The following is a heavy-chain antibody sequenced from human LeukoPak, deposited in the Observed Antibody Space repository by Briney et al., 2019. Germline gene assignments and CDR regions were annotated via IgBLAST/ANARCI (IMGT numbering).Heavy chain of an antibody. Sequence: GGSLRLSCAVSGFTFSDYAMNWIRQAPGRGLEWVSTISGSGISTYYADFVKGRFTISRDNSRNTLYLQMNSLRAEDTAVYYCAKGYNFGGYYFDYWGQGTLVTVSS. V-gene: IGHV3-23*01. CDR1: GFTFSDYA. D-gene: IGHD5-18*01. CDR3: AKGYNFGGYYFDY. CDR2: ISGSGIST. J-gene: IGHJ4*02.